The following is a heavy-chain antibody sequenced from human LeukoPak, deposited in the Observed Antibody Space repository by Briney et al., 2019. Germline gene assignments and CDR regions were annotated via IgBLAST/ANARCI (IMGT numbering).Heavy chain of an antibody. Sequence: ASVKVSCKASGYTFMSYGIHWVRQAPGQGLEWMGWSSVYNGNTNYAQKFQGRVTTTTDTTTSTAYMELRTLISDDTAVYYCAKGRRVDADDHFDHWGQGTLVTVSS. CDR1: GYTFMSYG. V-gene: IGHV1-18*01. D-gene: IGHD1-1*01. CDR3: AKGRRVDADDHFDH. J-gene: IGHJ4*02. CDR2: SSVYNGNT.